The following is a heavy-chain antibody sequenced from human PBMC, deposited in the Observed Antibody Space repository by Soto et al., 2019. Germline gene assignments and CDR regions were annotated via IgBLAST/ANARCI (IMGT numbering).Heavy chain of an antibody. CDR2: IGGGGSPT. D-gene: IGHD3-10*01. J-gene: IGHJ4*02. V-gene: IGHV3-23*01. CDR1: GFTFSNYA. CDR3: AKRGTYSGDDY. Sequence: EVQLLQSGGGVVQPGGSLRLSCAASGFTFSNYAMRWIRQAPGKGLEWVSAIGGGGSPTYYADSVKGRFTVSRDNSKNTLYLHMNSLRAEDTDVYYCAKRGTYSGDDYWGQGTLVTVSS.